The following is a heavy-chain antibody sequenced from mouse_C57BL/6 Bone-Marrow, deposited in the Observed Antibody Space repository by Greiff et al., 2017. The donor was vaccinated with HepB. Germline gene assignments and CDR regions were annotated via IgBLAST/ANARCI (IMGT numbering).Heavy chain of an antibody. J-gene: IGHJ3*01. CDR2: INPNNGGT. CDR3: APNYYGSSWFAY. V-gene: IGHV1-22*01. CDR1: GYTFTDYN. D-gene: IGHD1-1*01. Sequence: EVKLVESGPELVKPGASVKMSCKASGYTFTDYNMHWVKQSHGKSLEWIGYINPNNGGTSYNQKFKGKATLTVNKSSSTAYMELRSLTSEDSAVYYCAPNYYGSSWFAYWGQGTLVTVSA.